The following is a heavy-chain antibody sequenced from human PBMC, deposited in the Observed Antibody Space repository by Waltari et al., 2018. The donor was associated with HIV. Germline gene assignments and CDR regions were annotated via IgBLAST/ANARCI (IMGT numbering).Heavy chain of an antibody. D-gene: IGHD5-18*01. CDR1: GFTFDDND. V-gene: IGHV3-9*01. J-gene: IGHJ6*02. CDR2: ISWNRGTI. CDR3: AKGVTQGYYYGMDV. Sequence: EVQLVKSGGGLVQPGRSLILSCAASGFTFDDNDMHWVRQAPGKGLELVSGISWNRGTIAYADSVKGRFTISRDNAKNSLYLQMNSLRAEDTALYYCAKGVTQGYYYGMDVWGQGTKVTVSS.